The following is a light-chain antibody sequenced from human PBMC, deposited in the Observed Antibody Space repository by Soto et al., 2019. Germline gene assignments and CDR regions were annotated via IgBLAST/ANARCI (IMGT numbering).Light chain of an antibody. CDR2: DVA. J-gene: IGLJ3*02. CDR1: SSDIGAYNY. CDR3: SSYTASGARYVL. V-gene: IGLV2-14*01. Sequence: QSALTQPASVSGSPGQSITISCTGTSSDIGAYNYVSWYQLHPDKAPKLIIYDVANRPSGISNRFSGSKSGNTASLTISGLRAEDEADYYCSSYTASGARYVLFGGGTKLTVL.